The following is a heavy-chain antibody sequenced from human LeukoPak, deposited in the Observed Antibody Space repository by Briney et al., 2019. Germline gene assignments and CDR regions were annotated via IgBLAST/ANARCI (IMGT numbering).Heavy chain of an antibody. J-gene: IGHJ4*02. CDR1: GGSISSGSYY. D-gene: IGHD2-2*01. CDR3: ASLKRGYQPPAGFDY. CDR2: IYTSGST. V-gene: IGHV4-61*02. Sequence: SETLSLACTVSGGSISSGSYYWSWIRQPAWKGLEWIGRIYTSGSTNYNPSLKSRVTISVDPSKNQFSLKLSSVTAADTAVYYCASLKRGYQPPAGFDYWGQGTLVTVSS.